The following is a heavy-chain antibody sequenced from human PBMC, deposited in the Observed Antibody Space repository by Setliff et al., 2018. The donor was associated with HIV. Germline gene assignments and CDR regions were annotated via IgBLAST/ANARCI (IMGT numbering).Heavy chain of an antibody. CDR2: IRHDGGET. V-gene: IGHV3-30*02. D-gene: IGHD3-22*01. CDR3: ARGGANFSGYYPY. Sequence: GGSLRLSCAASGFTFSSYGMHWVRQAPGKGLEWVAVIRHDGGETYFADSMKGRFSISRDNSKNTLYLQMNSLRAEDTAVYYCARGGANFSGYYPYWGQGTLVTVSS. CDR1: GFTFSSYG. J-gene: IGHJ4*02.